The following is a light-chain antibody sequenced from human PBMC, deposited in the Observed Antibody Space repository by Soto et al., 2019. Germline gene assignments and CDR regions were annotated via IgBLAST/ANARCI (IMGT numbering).Light chain of an antibody. CDR2: GAS. CDR1: QSIITH. J-gene: IGKJ4*01. CDR3: QQTYSTPLT. Sequence: DIQMTQSPSSLSASVGDRVTITCRASQSIITHLNWYQQKPGRAPKLLIFGASSLQSGVPSRFSGSGSGTDFTLTNSSLQPEDFATYSCQQTYSTPLTFGGGTKVEI. V-gene: IGKV1-39*01.